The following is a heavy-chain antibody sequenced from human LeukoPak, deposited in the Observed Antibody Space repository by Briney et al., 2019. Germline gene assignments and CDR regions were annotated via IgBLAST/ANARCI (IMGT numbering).Heavy chain of an antibody. J-gene: IGHJ4*02. D-gene: IGHD5-12*01. Sequence: GGSLRLSCSASGFTFSSYAMHWVRQAPGKGLEYVSAISSNGGSTYYADSVKGRFTISRDDSKNTLYLQMSSLRAEDTAVYYCVKDLGYSGYAFDYWGQGTLVTVSS. CDR1: GFTFSSYA. CDR2: ISSNGGST. CDR3: VKDLGYSGYAFDY. V-gene: IGHV3-64D*06.